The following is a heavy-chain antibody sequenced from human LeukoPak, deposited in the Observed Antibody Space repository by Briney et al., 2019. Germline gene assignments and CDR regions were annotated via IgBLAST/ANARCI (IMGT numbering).Heavy chain of an antibody. D-gene: IGHD3-22*01. V-gene: IGHV4-4*02. J-gene: IGHJ5*02. Sequence: PSETLSLTCAVSVGSISSGNWWTWVPQSPGKGLEWIGEINHSGSTNYNPSLKSRVTISVDTSKNQFSLKLSSVTAADTAVYYCARVLDSSGYYYGFDPWGQGTLVTVSA. CDR1: VGSISSGNW. CDR3: ARVLDSSGYYYGFDP. CDR2: INHSGST.